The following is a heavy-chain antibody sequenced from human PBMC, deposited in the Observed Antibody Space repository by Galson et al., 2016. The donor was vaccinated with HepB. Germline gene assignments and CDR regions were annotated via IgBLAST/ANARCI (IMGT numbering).Heavy chain of an antibody. V-gene: IGHV3-23*01. J-gene: IGHJ6*04. CDR2: ISRSGDST. CDR3: VQGGTAPAV. CDR1: GFTFSNYG. Sequence: SLRLSCAASGFTFSNYGMTWVRQAPGKGLEVVSSISRSGDSTDYADSVKGRFTISRDKSKTTLSLQMNSLTADDTAMYYCVQGGTAPAVWGKGTTVTVSS.